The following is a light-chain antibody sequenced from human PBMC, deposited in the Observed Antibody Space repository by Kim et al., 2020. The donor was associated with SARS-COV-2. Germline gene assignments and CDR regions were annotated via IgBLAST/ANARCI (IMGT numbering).Light chain of an antibody. Sequence: SASVGNKVTITCRASQGINNYLAWYQQKPGKAPKLLIYVASTLQSGVPSRFRGSGSGTDFTLTITNLQPEDFATYYCQQLNSYPQTFGQGTKLEI. CDR1: QGINNY. CDR2: VAS. V-gene: IGKV1-9*01. CDR3: QQLNSYPQT. J-gene: IGKJ2*01.